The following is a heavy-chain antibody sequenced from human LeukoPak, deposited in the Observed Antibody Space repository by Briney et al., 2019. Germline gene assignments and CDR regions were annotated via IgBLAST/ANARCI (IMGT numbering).Heavy chain of an antibody. CDR3: ATPPPRTYYYDSSGYYVILFDY. J-gene: IGHJ4*02. V-gene: IGHV1-24*01. CDR2: FDPEDGET. D-gene: IGHD3-22*01. Sequence: ASVKVSCKVSGYTLTELSMHWVRQAPGKGLEWMGGFDPEDGETIYAQKFQGRVTMTEDTSTDTAYMELSSLRSEDTAVYYCATPPPRTYYYDSSGYYVILFDYWGQGTLVTVSS. CDR1: GYTLTELS.